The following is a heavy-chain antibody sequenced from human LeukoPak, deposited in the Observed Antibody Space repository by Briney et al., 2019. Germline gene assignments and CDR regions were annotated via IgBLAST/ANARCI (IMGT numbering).Heavy chain of an antibody. V-gene: IGHV5-51*01. J-gene: IGHJ4*02. CDR2: IYPGDSDT. D-gene: IGHD6-13*01. CDR1: GYSFTSYW. Sequence: GESLKISCKGSGYSFTSYWIGWVRQMPGKGLEWMGIIYPGDSDTRYSPSFQGQVTISADKSISTAYLQWSSLKASDAAMYYCARLLRNIAAAVYYFDYWGQGTLVTVSS. CDR3: ARLLRNIAAAVYYFDY.